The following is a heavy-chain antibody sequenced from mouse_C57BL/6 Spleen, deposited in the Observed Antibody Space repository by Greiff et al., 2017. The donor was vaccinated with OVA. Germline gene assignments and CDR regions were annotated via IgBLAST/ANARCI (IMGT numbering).Heavy chain of an antibody. D-gene: IGHD2-3*01. CDR1: GFTFSDYY. V-gene: IGHV5-16*01. J-gene: IGHJ3*01. CDR2: INYDGSST. Sequence: DVKLVESEGGLVQPGSSMKLSCTASGFTFSDYYMAWVRQVPEKGLEWVANINYDGSSTYYLDSLKSRFIISRDNAKNILYLQMSSLKSEDTATYYCARADGYYEAWFAYWGQGTLVTVSA. CDR3: ARADGYYEAWFAY.